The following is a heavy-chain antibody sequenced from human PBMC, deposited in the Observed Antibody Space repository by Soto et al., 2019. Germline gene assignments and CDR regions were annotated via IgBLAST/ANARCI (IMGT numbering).Heavy chain of an antibody. Sequence: QVQLVQSGAEVKKPGASVKVSCKASGYTFTSYYIHWVRQAPGQGLEWMGIINPSGGSTSYAQKFQGRVTMTGGTSTSTVYMELSSLRSEDTAVYYCAREEYCGTTSCFAFDYWGQGTLVTVSS. CDR2: INPSGGST. J-gene: IGHJ4*02. CDR3: AREEYCGTTSCFAFDY. CDR1: GYTFTSYY. D-gene: IGHD2-2*01. V-gene: IGHV1-46*01.